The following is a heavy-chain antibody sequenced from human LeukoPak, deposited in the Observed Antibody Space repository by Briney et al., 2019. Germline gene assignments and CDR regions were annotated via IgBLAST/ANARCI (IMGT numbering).Heavy chain of an antibody. Sequence: SGGSLRLSCAASGFTFDDYAMHWVRQAPGKGLEWVSGISWNSGSIGYADSVKGRFTISRDNAKNSLYLQMNSLRAEDMALYYCARDRIVVVPAEGYFDYWGQGTLVTVSS. D-gene: IGHD2-2*01. CDR3: ARDRIVVVPAEGYFDY. J-gene: IGHJ4*02. CDR2: ISWNSGSI. V-gene: IGHV3-9*03. CDR1: GFTFDDYA.